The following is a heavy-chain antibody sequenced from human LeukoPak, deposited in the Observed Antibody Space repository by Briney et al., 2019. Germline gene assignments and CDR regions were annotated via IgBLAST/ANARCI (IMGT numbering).Heavy chain of an antibody. CDR3: ARGYCSGGTCYLVENWFDP. D-gene: IGHD2-15*01. J-gene: IGHJ5*02. V-gene: IGHV1-2*06. CDR2: INPNSGDT. CDR1: GYTFTVYY. Sequence: ASVKVSCKASGYTFTVYYMYWVRQAPGQGPEWMGRINPNSGDTDYAQDFQGRVTMTRDTYISTAYMELTNLRSDDTAVYYCARGYCSGGTCYLVENWFDPWGQGTLVTVSS.